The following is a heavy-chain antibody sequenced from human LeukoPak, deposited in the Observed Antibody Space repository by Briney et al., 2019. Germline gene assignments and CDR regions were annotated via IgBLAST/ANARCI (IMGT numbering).Heavy chain of an antibody. D-gene: IGHD3-3*01. CDR2: ISYDGSNK. Sequence: PGRSLRLSCAASGFTFSSYAMHWVRQAPGKGLEWVAVISYDGSNKYYADSVKGRFTISRDNSKNTLYLQMNSLRAEDTAVYYCARTARSYSYDFWSGYSADWGQGTLVTVSS. J-gene: IGHJ4*02. CDR3: ARTARSYSYDFWSGYSAD. V-gene: IGHV3-30-3*01. CDR1: GFTFSSYA.